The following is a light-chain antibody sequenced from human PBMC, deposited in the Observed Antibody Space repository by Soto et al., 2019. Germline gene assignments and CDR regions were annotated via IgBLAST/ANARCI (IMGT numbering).Light chain of an antibody. CDR1: QSISSW. V-gene: IGKV1-5*01. J-gene: IGKJ1*01. Sequence: DIQMPQSHSTLSASVGDRVTITCRARQSISSWLAWYQQKPGKAPKLLIYDASSLESGVPSRFSCSGSGTEFTLTISSLQPDDFATYYCQQYNSYPRTFGQGTKVEIK. CDR2: DAS. CDR3: QQYNSYPRT.